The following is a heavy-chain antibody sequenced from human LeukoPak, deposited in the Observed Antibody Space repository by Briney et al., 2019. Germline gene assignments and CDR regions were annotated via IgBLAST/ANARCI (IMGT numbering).Heavy chain of an antibody. V-gene: IGHV4-59*01. Sequence: SETLSLTCTVSGGSISSYYWSWIRQPPGKGLEWIGYIYYSGSTNYNPSLKSRVTISVDTSKNQFSLKLSSVTAADTAVYYCARLGELLLGYCSSTSCYTFDPWGQGTLVTVSS. CDR1: GGSISSYY. CDR2: IYYSGST. CDR3: ARLGELLLGYCSSTSCYTFDP. J-gene: IGHJ5*02. D-gene: IGHD2-2*02.